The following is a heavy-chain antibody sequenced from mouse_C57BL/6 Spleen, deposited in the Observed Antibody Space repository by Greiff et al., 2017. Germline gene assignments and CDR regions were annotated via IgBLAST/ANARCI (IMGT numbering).Heavy chain of an antibody. CDR1: GFTFSSYG. Sequence: EVKLMESGGDLVKPGGSLKLSCAASGFTFSSYGMSWVRQTPDKRLEWVATISSGGSYTYYPDSVKGRFTISRDNAKNTLYLQMSSLKSEDTAMYYCARQGGADYYGSSYFDYWGQGTTLTVSS. V-gene: IGHV5-6*01. CDR2: ISSGGSYT. J-gene: IGHJ2*01. D-gene: IGHD1-1*01. CDR3: ARQGGADYYGSSYFDY.